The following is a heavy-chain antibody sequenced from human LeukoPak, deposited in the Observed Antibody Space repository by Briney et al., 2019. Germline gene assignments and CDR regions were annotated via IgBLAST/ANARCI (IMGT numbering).Heavy chain of an antibody. V-gene: IGHV3-30*04. CDR2: ISSHGSNT. Sequence: GGSLRLSCEASGFTFSGNAMHWVRQAPGKGLEWVAFISSHGSNTYHVASVKGRFTISRDNSKNTLYLRMNSLRAEDTAVYYCARRRGEVTNWSEVAFDIWGQGTMVTVSS. D-gene: IGHD1-1*01. CDR3: ARRRGEVTNWSEVAFDI. CDR1: GFTFSGNA. J-gene: IGHJ3*02.